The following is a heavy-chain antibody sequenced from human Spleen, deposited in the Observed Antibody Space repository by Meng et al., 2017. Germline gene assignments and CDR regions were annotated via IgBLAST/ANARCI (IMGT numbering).Heavy chain of an antibody. D-gene: IGHD5-12*01. V-gene: IGHV5-51*01. CDR1: GYSFTNYW. CDR3: ARHVALEGVDVVATLGLGVDY. CDR2: IYPGDSDS. J-gene: IGHJ4*02. Sequence: GESLKISCKGSGYSFTNYWIGWVRQMPGKGLEWMGIIYPGDSDSRYSPSFQGQVTISADKSIHTAYLQWGSLKASDTAMYYCARHVALEGVDVVATLGLGVDYWGQGTLVTVSS.